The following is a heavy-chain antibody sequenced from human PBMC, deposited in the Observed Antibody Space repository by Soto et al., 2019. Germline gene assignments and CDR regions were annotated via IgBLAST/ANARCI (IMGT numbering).Heavy chain of an antibody. CDR1: GYSFTSYW. CDR3: ARHSSSWGGYYYYGMDV. V-gene: IGHV5-51*01. D-gene: IGHD6-6*01. CDR2: IYPGDSDT. J-gene: IGHJ6*02. Sequence: GESLKISCKGSGYSFTSYWIGWVRQMPGKGLEWMGIIYPGDSDTRYSPSFQGQVTISADKSISTTYLQWSSLKASDTAMYYCARHSSSWGGYYYYGMDVWGQGTTVTVSS.